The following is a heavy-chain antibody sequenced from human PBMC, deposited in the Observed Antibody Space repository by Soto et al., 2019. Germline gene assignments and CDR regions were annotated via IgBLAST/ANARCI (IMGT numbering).Heavy chain of an antibody. Sequence: EVQLWEFGGGLVQPGGTLRLSSAASGFTFSNYAMNWVRQAPGKGLEWVSVISHNGASTYSADSVKGRFTTSRDNSKNALYLQMHSLRAEDTAVYYCAKGKYSSGWYGRADVFDIWGQGTVVTVSS. D-gene: IGHD6-19*01. CDR3: AKGKYSSGWYGRADVFDI. V-gene: IGHV3-23*01. CDR2: ISHNGAST. CDR1: GFTFSNYA. J-gene: IGHJ3*02.